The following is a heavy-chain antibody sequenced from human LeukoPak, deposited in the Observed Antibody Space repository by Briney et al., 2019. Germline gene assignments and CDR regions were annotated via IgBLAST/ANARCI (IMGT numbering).Heavy chain of an antibody. D-gene: IGHD2-15*01. Sequence: GGSLRLSCAASGFTFDDYAMHWVRQAPGKGLEWVSGISWNSGSIGYADSVKGRFTISRDNAKNSPYLQMNSLRAEDTALYYCAKGLDGGGLYGMDVWGQGTTVNVSS. CDR2: ISWNSGSI. CDR3: AKGLDGGGLYGMDV. CDR1: GFTFDDYA. J-gene: IGHJ6*02. V-gene: IGHV3-9*01.